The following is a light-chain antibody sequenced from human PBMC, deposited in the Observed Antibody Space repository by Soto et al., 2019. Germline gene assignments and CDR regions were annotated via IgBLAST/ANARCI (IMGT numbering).Light chain of an antibody. V-gene: IGKV1-8*01. J-gene: IGKJ5*01. Sequence: AIRMTQSPSSLSASTGDRVTITCRASQGISSYLAWYQQKPGKAPKLLIYAASTLQSGVPSRFSGSGTGTDFTPTISCLQSEDFATYYCQQYYSYPPITFGQGTRLEIK. CDR3: QQYYSYPPIT. CDR2: AAS. CDR1: QGISSY.